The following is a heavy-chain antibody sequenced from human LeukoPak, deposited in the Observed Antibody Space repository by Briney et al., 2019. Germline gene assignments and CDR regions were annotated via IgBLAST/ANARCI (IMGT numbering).Heavy chain of an antibody. D-gene: IGHD1-26*01. CDR3: ARGGTVRNGMDV. V-gene: IGHV4-59*01. CDR1: GGSISSYY. Sequence: SETLSLTCTVSGGSISSYYWSWIRQPPGKGLEWIGYIYYSGSTNYNPSLKSRVTISVDTSRNQFSLKLSSVTAADTAVYYCARGGTVRNGMDVWGQGTTGTVSS. J-gene: IGHJ6*02. CDR2: IYYSGST.